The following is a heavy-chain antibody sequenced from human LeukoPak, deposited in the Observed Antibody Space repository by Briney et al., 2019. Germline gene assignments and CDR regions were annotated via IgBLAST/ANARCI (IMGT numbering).Heavy chain of an antibody. CDR3: ARATFYSEYYFDY. V-gene: IGHV4-30-4*01. CDR1: GGSISSGDYY. D-gene: IGHD3-9*01. Sequence: SETLSLTCTVSGGSISSGDYYWSWIRQPPGKGLEWIAYIYYRGSTYYNPSLKSRVTISVDTSKNQFSLNLSSVTAADTAVYYCARATFYSEYYFDYWGQGTLVTVSS. J-gene: IGHJ4*02. CDR2: IYYRGST.